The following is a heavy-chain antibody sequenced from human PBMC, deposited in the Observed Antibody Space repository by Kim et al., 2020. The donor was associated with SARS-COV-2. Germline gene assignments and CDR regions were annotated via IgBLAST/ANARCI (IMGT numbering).Heavy chain of an antibody. V-gene: IGHV1-18*01. Sequence: ASVKVSCKASGYTFTSYGISWVRQAPGQGLEWMGWISAYNGNTNYAQKLQGRVTMTTDTSTSTAYMELRSLRSDDTAVYYCARVGGGSGYFDYYYYGMDVWGQGTTVTVSS. D-gene: IGHD5-12*01. CDR1: GYTFTSYG. CDR3: ARVGGGSGYFDYYYYGMDV. J-gene: IGHJ6*02. CDR2: ISAYNGNT.